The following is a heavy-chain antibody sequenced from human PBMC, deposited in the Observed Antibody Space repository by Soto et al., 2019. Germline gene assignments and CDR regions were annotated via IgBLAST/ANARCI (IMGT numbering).Heavy chain of an antibody. D-gene: IGHD6-13*01. J-gene: IGHJ4*02. CDR1: GCTVSSYW. V-gene: IGHV3-7*05. Sequence: GGSLRLSGAAAGCTVSSYWMSWVRQAPGKGLEWVANIKQDGSEKYYVDSVKGRFTISRDNAKNTRYLQMNSLRAEDTAVYYGARDHSSDYWGQGTLVTVSS. CDR2: IKQDGSEK. CDR3: ARDHSSDY.